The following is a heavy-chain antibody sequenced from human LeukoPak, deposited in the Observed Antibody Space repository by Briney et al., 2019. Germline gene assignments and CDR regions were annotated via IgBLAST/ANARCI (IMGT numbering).Heavy chain of an antibody. CDR3: ARDSYQEEEWVVVGPLWRVAFDI. D-gene: IGHD6-19*01. Sequence: PGGSLRLSCAASGFTFSSYEMNWVRQAPGKGLEWVSYISSSGSTIYYADCVKGRFTISRDNAKNSLYLQMNSLRVEDTAVYYCARDSYQEEEWVVVGPLWRVAFDIWGQGTMVTVSS. CDR2: ISSSGSTI. CDR1: GFTFSSYE. J-gene: IGHJ3*02. V-gene: IGHV3-48*03.